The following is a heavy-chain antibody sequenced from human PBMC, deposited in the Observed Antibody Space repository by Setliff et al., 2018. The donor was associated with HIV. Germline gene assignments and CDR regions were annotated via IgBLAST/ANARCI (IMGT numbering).Heavy chain of an antibody. J-gene: IGHJ6*03. CDR3: ATTRGYCSGGSCYSPPYMDV. CDR1: GYSFTSYW. Sequence: PGESLTISCKGSGYSFTSYWISWVRQMPRKGLEWMGRIDPSDSYTNYSPSFQGHVTISADKSISTAYLQWSSLKASDTAMYYCATTRGYCSGGSCYSPPYMDVWGKGTTVTVSS. CDR2: IDPSDSYT. V-gene: IGHV5-10-1*01. D-gene: IGHD2-15*01.